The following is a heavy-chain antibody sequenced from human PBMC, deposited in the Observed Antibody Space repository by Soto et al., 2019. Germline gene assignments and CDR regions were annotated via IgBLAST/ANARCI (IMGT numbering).Heavy chain of an antibody. CDR3: AGYNWNYYFDP. V-gene: IGHV4-61*01. Sequence: SETLSLTCTVSGGSVRDGSYYWAWLRQPPGKGLEWIGHIYHSVSTIYNPSLKSRVTISIDTSKSRFSLNLNSMTAADTAVYYCAGYNWNYYFDPWGQGTLVTVSS. D-gene: IGHD1-7*01. J-gene: IGHJ5*02. CDR2: IYHSVST. CDR1: GGSVRDGSYY.